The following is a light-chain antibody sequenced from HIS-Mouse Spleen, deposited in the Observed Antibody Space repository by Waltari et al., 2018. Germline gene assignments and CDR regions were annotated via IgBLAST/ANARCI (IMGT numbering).Light chain of an antibody. CDR2: DAS. Sequence: EIGLTQSPATRSLSPGERATLSCRASQGVSIYLAWYQQKPGQAPRLLIYDASNRATGIPARFSGSGSGTEFTLTISSLEPEDFAVYYCQQRSNWPPLTFGGGTKVEIK. CDR1: QGVSIY. V-gene: IGKV3-11*01. J-gene: IGKJ4*01. CDR3: QQRSNWPPLT.